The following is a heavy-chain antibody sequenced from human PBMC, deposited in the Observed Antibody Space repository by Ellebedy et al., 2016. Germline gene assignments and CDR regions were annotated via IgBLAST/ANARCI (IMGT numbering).Heavy chain of an antibody. Sequence: GESLKISXAASGFSVSSNDMIWVRQRPGKGLECVSLINSGGATYYADSVEGRFTISRDNPKKKLYLQMSSLGADDTAVYYCVTKHNAAFDIWGQGTTVTVS. CDR3: VTKHNAAFDI. D-gene: IGHD1-1*01. CDR2: INSGGAT. V-gene: IGHV3-53*01. J-gene: IGHJ3*02. CDR1: GFSVSSND.